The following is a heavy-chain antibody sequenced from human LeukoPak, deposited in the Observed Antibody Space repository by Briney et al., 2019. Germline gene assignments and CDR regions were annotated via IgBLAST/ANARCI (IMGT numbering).Heavy chain of an antibody. CDR1: GFTFSSYS. D-gene: IGHD4-17*01. Sequence: PGGSLRLSCAASGFTFSSYSMNWVRQAPGKGLEWVSSISSSSSYIYYADSVKGRFTISRDNAKNSLYLQMNSLGAEDTAVYYCNGDYVGYYMDVWGKGTTVTDSS. V-gene: IGHV3-21*01. J-gene: IGHJ6*03. CDR2: ISSSSSYI. CDR3: NGDYVGYYMDV.